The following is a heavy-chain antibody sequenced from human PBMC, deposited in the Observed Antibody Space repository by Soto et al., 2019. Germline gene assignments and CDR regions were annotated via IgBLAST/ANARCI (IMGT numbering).Heavy chain of an antibody. CDR3: ARSLGWYAIDY. J-gene: IGHJ4*02. V-gene: IGHV4-4*02. Sequence: QVLLQESGPGLVQPSGTLSLSCVVSGVSIGSNYYWGWVRQPPGKGLEWLGDMSHIGSVNYNPSLKCRVTISMDKSQNQFSLKLNSVTAADTAVYSCARSLGWYAIDYWGQGTLVIVSS. CDR1: GVSIGSNYY. D-gene: IGHD6-19*01. CDR2: MSHIGSV.